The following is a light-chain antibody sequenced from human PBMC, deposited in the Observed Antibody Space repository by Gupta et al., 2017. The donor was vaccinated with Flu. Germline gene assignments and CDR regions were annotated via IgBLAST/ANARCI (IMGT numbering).Light chain of an antibody. J-gene: IGKJ3*01. CDR3: MQALQTPPFT. CDR2: LGS. Sequence: DIVMTQSPLSLPVTPGEPASISCGSSQSLLHSNGYNYLDWYLQKPGQSPQLLIYLGSNRASGVPDRFSGSGSGTDFTLKISRGEAEDVGVYYCMQALQTPPFTFGHGTKVDIK. CDR1: QSLLHSNGYNY. V-gene: IGKV2-28*01.